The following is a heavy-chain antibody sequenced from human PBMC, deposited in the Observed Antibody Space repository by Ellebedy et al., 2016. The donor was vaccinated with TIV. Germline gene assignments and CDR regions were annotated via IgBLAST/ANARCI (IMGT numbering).Heavy chain of an antibody. CDR1: GFTFSSYG. CDR3: ARGPLLNDFWSGLDY. J-gene: IGHJ4*02. CDR2: IWYDGSNK. V-gene: IGHV3-33*01. D-gene: IGHD3-3*01. Sequence: GGSLRLSXAASGFTFSSYGMHWVRQAPGKGLEWVAVIWYDGSNKYYADSVKGRFTISRDNSKNTLYLQMNSLRAEDTAVYYCARGPLLNDFWSGLDYWGQGTLVTVSS.